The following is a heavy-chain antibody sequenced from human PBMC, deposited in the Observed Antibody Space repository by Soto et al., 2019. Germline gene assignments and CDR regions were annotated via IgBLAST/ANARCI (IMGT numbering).Heavy chain of an antibody. CDR1: GGSFSGYY. CDR3: ARLLILVIDYYFDY. J-gene: IGHJ4*02. V-gene: IGHV4-34*01. Sequence: PSETLSLTCAVYGGSFSGYYWSWIRQPPGKGLEWIGEINHSGSTNYNPSLKSRVTISVDTSKNQFSLKLSSVTAADTAVYYCARLLILVIDYYFDYWGQGTLVTVSS. D-gene: IGHD3-9*01. CDR2: INHSGST.